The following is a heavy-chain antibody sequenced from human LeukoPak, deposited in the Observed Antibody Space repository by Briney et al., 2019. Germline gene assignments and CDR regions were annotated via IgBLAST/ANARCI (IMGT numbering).Heavy chain of an antibody. CDR3: TTRSGDFWSGFVN. Sequence: GASVTVSCKVSGNSLSELSIQWVRPAPGKGLGCWGGFDPEEAKMVYAQNFQGRVTMTEDTSTQTAYMELSGLTSDDTAVYYCTTRSGDFWSGFVNWGQGTLVTVSS. V-gene: IGHV1-24*01. D-gene: IGHD3-3*01. CDR1: GNSLSELS. J-gene: IGHJ4*02. CDR2: FDPEEAKM.